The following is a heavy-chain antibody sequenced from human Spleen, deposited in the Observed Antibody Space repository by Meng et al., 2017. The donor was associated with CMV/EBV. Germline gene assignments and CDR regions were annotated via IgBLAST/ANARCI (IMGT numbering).Heavy chain of an antibody. CDR3: ARIERRRILKYCGSDCSTTDY. V-gene: IGHV4-4*02. J-gene: IGHJ4*02. Sequence: QVQLQESGPGLVKPSGTLSLTCAVPGGSISSSNLWTWVRQVPGKGLEWSGEIYHSGSTNYNPSLKSRVTISVDKFKNQFSLKLGSVTAADTAVYYCARIERRRILKYCGSDCSTTDYWGQGTLVTVSS. D-gene: IGHD2-21*02. CDR1: GGSISSSNL. CDR2: IYHSGST.